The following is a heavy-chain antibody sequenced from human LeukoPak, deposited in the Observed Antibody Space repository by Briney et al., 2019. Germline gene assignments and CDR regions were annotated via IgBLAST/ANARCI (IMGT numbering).Heavy chain of an antibody. D-gene: IGHD6-13*01. V-gene: IGHV3-23*01. CDR3: AKDLIYSSSWSDN. Sequence: GGSLRLSCAASGFTFSSYAMSWVRQGQGKGPEWVSSISDHGNSTYTAASVKGRFTISRDNSKNTLYLQMNSLRAEDTAVYYCAKDLIYSSSWSDNWGQGTLVTVPS. J-gene: IGHJ1*01. CDR2: ISDHGNST. CDR1: GFTFSSYA.